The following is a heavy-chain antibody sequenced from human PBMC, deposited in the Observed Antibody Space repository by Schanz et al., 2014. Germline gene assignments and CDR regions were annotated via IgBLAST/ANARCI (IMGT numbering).Heavy chain of an antibody. J-gene: IGHJ6*02. CDR1: GGTFSSNG. CDR2: ISANSGGT. Sequence: QVQLVQSGAEVKKPGSSVKVSCKASGGTFSSNGISWVRQAPGQGLEWMGWISANSGGTNYAQKFQGRVTMTRDTSISTAYMELSRLKSDDTAVYYCARALFGSGHGDVWGQGTTVTVTS. CDR3: ARALFGSGHGDV. V-gene: IGHV1-2*02. D-gene: IGHD3-10*01.